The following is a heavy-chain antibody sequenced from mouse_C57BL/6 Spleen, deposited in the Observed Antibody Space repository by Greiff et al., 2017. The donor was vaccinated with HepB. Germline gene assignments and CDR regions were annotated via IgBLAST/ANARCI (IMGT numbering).Heavy chain of an antibody. J-gene: IGHJ1*03. Sequence: VQLQQSGAELAKPGASVKISCKASGYAFSSYWMNWVKQRPGKGLEWIGQIYPGDGDTNYNGKFKGKATLTADKSSSTAYMQLSSLTSEDSAVYFCARSPYYYGSTYWYFDVWGTGTTVTVSS. D-gene: IGHD1-1*01. CDR3: ARSPYYYGSTYWYFDV. CDR1: GYAFSSYW. CDR2: IYPGDGDT. V-gene: IGHV1-80*01.